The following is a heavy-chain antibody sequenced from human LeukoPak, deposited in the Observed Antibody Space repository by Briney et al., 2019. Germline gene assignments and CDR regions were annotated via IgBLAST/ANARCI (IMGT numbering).Heavy chain of an antibody. CDR3: ARGEVLLWFGARKSDAFDI. V-gene: IGHV1-24*01. CDR2: FDPEDGET. Sequence: GASVKVSCKVSGYTLTELSMHWVRQAPGKGLEWMGGFDPEDGETIYAQKFQGRVTMTEDTSTDTAYMELSSLRSEDTAVYYCARGEVLLWFGARKSDAFDIWGQGTMVTVSS. CDR1: GYTLTELS. D-gene: IGHD3-10*01. J-gene: IGHJ3*02.